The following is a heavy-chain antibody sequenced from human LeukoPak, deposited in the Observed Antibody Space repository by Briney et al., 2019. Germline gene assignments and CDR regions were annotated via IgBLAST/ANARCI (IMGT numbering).Heavy chain of an antibody. CDR1: GYTFTSHD. CDR3: ARTPTGGDIDY. V-gene: IGHV1-8*01. CDR2: MSPKTGKT. Sequence: ASVTVSCKASGYTFTSHDINWVRQATGQGLEWMGWMSPKTGKTGYASRFQGRVAMTSNPSISTAYLELSSLRSDDTAVYYCARTPTGGDIDYWGQGTLVTVSS. D-gene: IGHD2-21*02. J-gene: IGHJ4*02.